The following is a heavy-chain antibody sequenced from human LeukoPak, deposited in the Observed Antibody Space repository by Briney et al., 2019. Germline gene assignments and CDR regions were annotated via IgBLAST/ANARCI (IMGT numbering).Heavy chain of an antibody. V-gene: IGHV4-59*01. D-gene: IGHD4-11*01. CDR3: ARDYSNYDWFDL. Sequence: SETLSLTCTVSGGSISSYYWSRIRQPPGKGLEWIGYIYYNGNTNYNPSLKSRVTMSVDTSKNQFSLKLRSVTAADTAVYYCARDYSNYDWFDLWGQGTLVTVSS. CDR1: GGSISSYY. J-gene: IGHJ5*02. CDR2: IYYNGNT.